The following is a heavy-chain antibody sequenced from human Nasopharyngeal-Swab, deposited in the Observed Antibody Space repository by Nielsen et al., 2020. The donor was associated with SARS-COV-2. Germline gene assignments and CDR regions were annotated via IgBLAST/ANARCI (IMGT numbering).Heavy chain of an antibody. J-gene: IGHJ4*02. D-gene: IGHD2-15*01. Sequence: GESLKISCAASGFIFSDSAIHWVRQASGKGLEWVGRIRSKGNSYATEYAASVEGRFTISRDDSKNTAYLQMNSLITEDTAVYYCTRCGGSCYTGKDYWGQRTLVTVSS. CDR2: IRSKGNSYAT. V-gene: IGHV3-73*01. CDR3: TRCGGSCYTGKDY. CDR1: GFIFSDSA.